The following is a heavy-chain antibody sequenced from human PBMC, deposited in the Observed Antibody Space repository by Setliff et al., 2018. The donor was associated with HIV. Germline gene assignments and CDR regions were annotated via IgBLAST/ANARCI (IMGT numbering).Heavy chain of an antibody. V-gene: IGHV1-69*10. Sequence: SVKVSCKASGGTFSSYAISWVRQAPGQGLEWMGGIIPILAIANYAQKFQGRVTITADKSTSTAYMELRSLRSEDTAVYYCARGPAWVGGSYHFDHWGLGTLVTVSS. CDR1: GGTFSSYA. J-gene: IGHJ4*02. D-gene: IGHD1-26*01. CDR2: IIPILAIA. CDR3: ARGPAWVGGSYHFDH.